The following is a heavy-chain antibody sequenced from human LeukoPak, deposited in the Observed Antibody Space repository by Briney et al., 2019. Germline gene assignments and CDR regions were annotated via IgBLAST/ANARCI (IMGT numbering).Heavy chain of an antibody. D-gene: IGHD3-10*01. Sequence: PGGSLRLSCAASGFTFSSYAMSWVRQAPGKGLEWVSAISGSGGSTYYADSVKGRFTISRDNSKNTLYLQMNSLRAEDTAVYYCAKDRAVAMVRGVIINYWGQGTLVTVSS. CDR2: ISGSGGST. CDR3: AKDRAVAMVRGVIINY. V-gene: IGHV3-23*01. CDR1: GFTFSSYA. J-gene: IGHJ4*02.